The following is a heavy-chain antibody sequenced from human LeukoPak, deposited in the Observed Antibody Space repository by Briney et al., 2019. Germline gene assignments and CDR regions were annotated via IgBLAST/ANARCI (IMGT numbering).Heavy chain of an antibody. CDR3: ASRGGSGKYDFDF. D-gene: IGHD3-10*01. CDR2: INPNSADT. CDR1: GYTFTGYF. J-gene: IGHJ4*02. Sequence: VASVKVSCKASGYTFTGYFMHWVRQAPGQGLEWMGSINPNSADTNYAQKFQGRVTLTRDTSISTAYMELSSLRYDDTAVYYCASRGGSGKYDFDFWGQGTLVTVSS. V-gene: IGHV1-2*02.